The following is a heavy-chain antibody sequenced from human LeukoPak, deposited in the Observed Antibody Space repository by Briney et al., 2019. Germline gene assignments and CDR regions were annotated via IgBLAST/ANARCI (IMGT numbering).Heavy chain of an antibody. D-gene: IGHD6-13*01. V-gene: IGHV3-21*01. CDR3: ARDPYHSSSWSIYYYYYYYMDV. J-gene: IGHJ6*03. CDR2: ISSSSSYI. Sequence: PGGSLRLSCAASGFTFSSYSMNWVRQAPGKGLEWVSSISSSSSYIYYADSVKGRFTISRDNAKNSLYLQMNSLRAEDTAVYYCARDPYHSSSWSIYYYYYYYMDVWGKGTTVTVSS. CDR1: GFTFSSYS.